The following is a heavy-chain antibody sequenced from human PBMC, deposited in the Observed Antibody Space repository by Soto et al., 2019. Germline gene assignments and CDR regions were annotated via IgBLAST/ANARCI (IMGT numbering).Heavy chain of an antibody. CDR1: GYTFTSYG. J-gene: IGHJ5*02. CDR3: ARVVDDILTSLNWVDP. D-gene: IGHD3-9*01. Sequence: ASVKVSCKASGYTFTSYGISWVRQAPGQGLEWMGWISAYNGNTNYAQKLQGRVTMTTDTSTSTAYMELRSLRSDDTAVYYCARVVDDILTSLNWVDPWGQGTLVTVSS. CDR2: ISAYNGNT. V-gene: IGHV1-18*01.